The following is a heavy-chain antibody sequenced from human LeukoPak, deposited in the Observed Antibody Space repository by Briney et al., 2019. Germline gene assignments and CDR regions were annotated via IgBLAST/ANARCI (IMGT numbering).Heavy chain of an antibody. CDR3: ARGGTYYYGSGSYYDYFDY. CDR2: LNPNSGNT. Sequence: ASVKVSCKASGDTFTSYDINWVRQATGQGLEWMGWLNPNSGNTGYAQKFQGRVTITRNTSTSTAYMELSSLRSEDTAVYYCARGGTYYYGSGSYYDYFDYWGQGTLVTVSS. J-gene: IGHJ4*02. CDR1: GDTFTSYD. D-gene: IGHD3-10*01. V-gene: IGHV1-8*01.